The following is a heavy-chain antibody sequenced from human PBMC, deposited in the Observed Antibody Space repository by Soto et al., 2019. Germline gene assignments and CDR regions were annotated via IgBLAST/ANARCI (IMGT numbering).Heavy chain of an antibody. CDR1: GYTFTGYY. CDR3: ARGPPYSSSFLPSPYYGMDV. CDR2: INPNSGGT. D-gene: IGHD6-13*01. V-gene: IGHV1-2*04. J-gene: IGHJ6*02. Sequence: GASVKVSCKASGYTFTGYYMHWVRQAPGQGLEWMGWINPNSGGTNYAQKFQGWVTMTRDTSISTAYMELSRLRSDDTAVYYCARGPPYSSSFLPSPYYGMDVWGQGTTVTVSS.